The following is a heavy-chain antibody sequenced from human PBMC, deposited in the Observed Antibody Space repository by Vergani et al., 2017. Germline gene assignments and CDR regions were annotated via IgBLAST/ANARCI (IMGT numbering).Heavy chain of an antibody. CDR1: GYSFTSYW. Sequence: EVQLVQSGAEVKKPGESLRISCKGSGYSFTSYWISWVRQMPGKGLEWMGRIDPSDSYTNYSPSFQGHVTIAADKSISTAYLQWSSLKASDTAMYYCARSDYYGSGSYRFDPWGQGTLVTVSS. CDR2: IDPSDSYT. CDR3: ARSDYYGSGSYRFDP. V-gene: IGHV5-10-1*03. D-gene: IGHD3-10*01. J-gene: IGHJ5*02.